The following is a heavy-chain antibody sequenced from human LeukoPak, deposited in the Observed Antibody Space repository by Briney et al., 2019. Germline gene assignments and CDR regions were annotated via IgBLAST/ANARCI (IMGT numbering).Heavy chain of an antibody. Sequence: SETLSLTCTVSGYSISSGYYWAWIRPPPGKGLEWIGSIYHSGSTYSNPSLKSRVTISVDTSKNQFSLKLSSVTAADTAVYYCARSHSSSWYGRYYYMDVWGKGTTVTVSS. J-gene: IGHJ6*03. CDR2: IYHSGST. D-gene: IGHD6-13*01. V-gene: IGHV4-38-2*02. CDR1: GYSISSGYY. CDR3: ARSHSSSWYGRYYYMDV.